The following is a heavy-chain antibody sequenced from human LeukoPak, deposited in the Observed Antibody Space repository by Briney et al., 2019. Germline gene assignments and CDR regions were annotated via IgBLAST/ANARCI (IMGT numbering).Heavy chain of an antibody. Sequence: GESLKISCEASGYNFNIYWIGWVRQMPGKGLEWMGIIPPGGSDTRYSPSFEGQVTISADRSINTAYLQWSSLKASDTAIYYCARQQAVPGPGTDYWGQGTVVIVSS. J-gene: IGHJ4*02. CDR3: ARQQAVPGPGTDY. V-gene: IGHV5-51*01. CDR1: GYNFNIYW. CDR2: IPPGGSDT. D-gene: IGHD6-19*01.